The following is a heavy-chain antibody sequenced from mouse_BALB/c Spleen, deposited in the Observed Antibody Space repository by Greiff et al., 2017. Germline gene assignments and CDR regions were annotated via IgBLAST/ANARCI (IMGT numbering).Heavy chain of an antibody. J-gene: IGHJ3*01. D-gene: IGHD1-1*01. CDR2: INPNNGGT. CDR1: GYTFTEYT. V-gene: IGHV1-18*01. Sequence: VQLKESGPELVKPGASVKISCKTSGYTFTEYTMHWVKQSHGKSLEWIGGINPNNGGTSYNQKFKGKATLTVDKSSSTAYMELRSLTSEDSAVYYCARSAYYGSSSFAYWGQGTLVTVSA. CDR3: ARSAYYGSSSFAY.